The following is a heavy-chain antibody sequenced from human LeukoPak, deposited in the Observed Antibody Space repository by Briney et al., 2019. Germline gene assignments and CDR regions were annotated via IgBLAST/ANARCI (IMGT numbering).Heavy chain of an antibody. J-gene: IGHJ6*03. CDR3: ARRCRPGQQLVAVSGYMDV. CDR1: GGSFSGYY. D-gene: IGHD6-13*01. CDR2: INHSGST. Sequence: SETLSLTCAVYGGSFSGYYWSWIRQPPGKGLEWIGEINHSGSTNYNPSLKSRVTISVDTSKNQFSLKLSSVTAADTAVYYCARRCRPGQQLVAVSGYMDVWGKGTTVTVSS. V-gene: IGHV4-34*01.